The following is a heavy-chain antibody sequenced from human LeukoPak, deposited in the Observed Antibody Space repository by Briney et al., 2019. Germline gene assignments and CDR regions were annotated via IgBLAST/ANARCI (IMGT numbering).Heavy chain of an antibody. D-gene: IGHD3-22*01. V-gene: IGHV4-39*01. CDR2: MHYSGST. CDR3: VRLNGGYYEAIFDY. Sequence: PSETLSLTCTVSGGSISGSNYYWGWIRQPPGKGLECIGSMHYSGSTFYNPPLKSRVTISVDTSKNQFSLKLRSVTAADTAVYYCVRLNGGYYEAIFDYWGQGTLVTVSS. CDR1: GGSISGSNYY. J-gene: IGHJ4*02.